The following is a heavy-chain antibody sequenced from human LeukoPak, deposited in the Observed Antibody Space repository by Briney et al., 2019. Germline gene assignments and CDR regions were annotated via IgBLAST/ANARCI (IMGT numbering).Heavy chain of an antibody. CDR3: AIATTVIVADISYAFDI. D-gene: IGHD5-12*01. CDR2: ISYDARNK. CDR1: GFTFSAFA. Sequence: GGSLRLSCAASGFTFSAFAMHWVRQAPGKGLEWVAAISYDARNKYCADSVRGRFTISRDNSRNTLFLQLNSLKAEDTAVYYCAIATTVIVADISYAFDIWGQGSVVTVSS. J-gene: IGHJ3*02. V-gene: IGHV3-30*04.